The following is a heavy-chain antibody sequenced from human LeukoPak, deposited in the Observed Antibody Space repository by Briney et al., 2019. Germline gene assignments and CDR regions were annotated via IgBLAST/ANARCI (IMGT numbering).Heavy chain of an antibody. Sequence: ASVKVSCKTSGYRFTDCYINWVRQAPGQGLEWMGWINPNHGDTNYAQNLQGRVTMTRDTSINTAYMELSSLTSDDTAVYYCVRASYHGYFYYYMDVWGKGTTVTVSS. CDR3: VRASYHGYFYYYMDV. D-gene: IGHD3-16*01. J-gene: IGHJ6*03. CDR1: GYRFTDCY. CDR2: INPNHGDT. V-gene: IGHV1-2*02.